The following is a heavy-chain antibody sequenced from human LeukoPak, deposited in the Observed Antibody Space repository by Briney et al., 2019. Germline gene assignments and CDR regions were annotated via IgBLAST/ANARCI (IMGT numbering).Heavy chain of an antibody. Sequence: GGSLRLSCAASGFTFSSYAMSWVRQAPGKGLEWVSAISGSGGSTYYADSVKGRFTISRDNSKNTLYLQMNSLRAEDTAVYYCAKDREITFEGGYAFDIWGQGTMVTVSS. CDR3: AKDREITFEGGYAFDI. D-gene: IGHD3-16*01. CDR2: ISGSGGST. V-gene: IGHV3-23*01. CDR1: GFTFSSYA. J-gene: IGHJ3*02.